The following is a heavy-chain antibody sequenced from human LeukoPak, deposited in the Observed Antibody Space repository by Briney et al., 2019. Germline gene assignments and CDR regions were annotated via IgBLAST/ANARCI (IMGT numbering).Heavy chain of an antibody. Sequence: GESLKISFKGSGYRFTTYWIGGVRQMPGKGLEWMAIIYPGDSYTRYSPSFQGQVTLSADKSITTAYLQWNSLKASDSAMYYCARKHALTSILPDDYYFDYWGQGTLVTVSS. CDR1: GYRFTTYW. V-gene: IGHV5-51*01. D-gene: IGHD2-21*02. CDR3: ARKHALTSILPDDYYFDY. CDR2: IYPGDSYT. J-gene: IGHJ4*02.